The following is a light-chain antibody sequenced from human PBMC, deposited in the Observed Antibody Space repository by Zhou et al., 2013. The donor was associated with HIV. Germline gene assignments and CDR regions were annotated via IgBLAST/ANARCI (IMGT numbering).Light chain of an antibody. Sequence: VVMTQSPLSLPVTLGRPASISCRSSQSLVHSDGNTYLSWFHQRPGQSPRRLIYTVSNRDSGVPDRFSGSGSGTDFTLKISRVEAEDVGLYYCMQGTHWPGTFGQGTKVEVK. CDR2: TVS. V-gene: IGKV2-30*02. CDR1: QSLVHSDGNTY. CDR3: MQGTHWPGT. J-gene: IGKJ1*01.